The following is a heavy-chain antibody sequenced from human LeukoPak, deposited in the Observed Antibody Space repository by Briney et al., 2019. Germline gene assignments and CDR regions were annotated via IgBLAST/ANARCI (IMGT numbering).Heavy chain of an antibody. D-gene: IGHD3-22*01. V-gene: IGHV3-7*01. J-gene: IGHJ4*02. CDR1: GFTFSSYW. Sequence: PGGSLRLSCAASGFTFSSYWMSWVRQAPGKGLEWVANIKQDGSEKYYVDSVKGRFTISRDNAKNSLYLQMNSLRAEDTAVYYCARVQTYYYDSSGYYAYRGQGTLVTVSS. CDR3: ARVQTYYYDSSGYYAY. CDR2: IKQDGSEK.